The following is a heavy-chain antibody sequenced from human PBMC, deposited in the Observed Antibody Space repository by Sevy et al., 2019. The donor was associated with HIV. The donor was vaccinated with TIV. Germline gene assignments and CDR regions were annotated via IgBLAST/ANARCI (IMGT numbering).Heavy chain of an antibody. CDR2: IKQDGTDE. CDR3: ARALADWGTLHYSA. J-gene: IGHJ5*02. V-gene: IGHV3-7*01. D-gene: IGHD3-16*01. CDR1: GFTFSTYW. Sequence: GGSLRLSCAASGFTFSTYWMTWVRQAPGKGLEWVANIKQDGTDEEYVDSVKGRFTISRDNAKKTLYLRLDSLRAEDTAVYFCARALADWGTLHYSAWGQGTLVTVSA.